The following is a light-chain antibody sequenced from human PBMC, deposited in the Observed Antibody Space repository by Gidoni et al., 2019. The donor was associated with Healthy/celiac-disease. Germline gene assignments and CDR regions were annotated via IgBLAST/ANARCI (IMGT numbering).Light chain of an antibody. CDR2: KAS. J-gene: IGKJ3*01. CDR1: QSISSW. V-gene: IGKV1-5*03. Sequence: DIQMTHSPSTLSASVGDRVTITCRASQSISSWLAWYQQKPGKAPKLLIYKASSLESGVTSRFSGSGSGTEFTSTISSLQPDDFATYYCQQYNSYPLTFXPXTKVDIK. CDR3: QQYNSYPLT.